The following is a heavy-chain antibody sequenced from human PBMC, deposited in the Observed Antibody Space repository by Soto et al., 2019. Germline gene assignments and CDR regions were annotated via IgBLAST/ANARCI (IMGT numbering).Heavy chain of an antibody. CDR3: ARELTGGGRWNWLDP. J-gene: IGHJ5*02. CDR1: GGSISSGGYY. CDR2: IYYSGST. Sequence: SETLSLTCTVSGGSISSGGYYWSWIRQHPGKGLEWIGYIYYSGSTYYNPSLKSRVTISVDTSKNQFSLKLSSVTAADTAVYYRARELTGGGRWNWLDPWGQGTLVTVSS. V-gene: IGHV4-31*03. D-gene: IGHD2-15*01.